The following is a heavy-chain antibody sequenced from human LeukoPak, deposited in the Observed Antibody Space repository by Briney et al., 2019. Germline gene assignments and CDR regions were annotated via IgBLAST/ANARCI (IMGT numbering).Heavy chain of an antibody. V-gene: IGHV4-59*01. D-gene: IGHD3-22*01. Sequence: PSETLSLTCTVSGGSISSYYLSWIRQPPGKGLEWIGYIYYSGSTNYNPSLKSRVTISVDTSKNQSSLKLSSVTAADTAVYYCARHYYDSSGYYDYWYFDLWGRGTLVTVSS. J-gene: IGHJ2*01. CDR2: IYYSGST. CDR1: GGSISSYY. CDR3: ARHYYDSSGYYDYWYFDL.